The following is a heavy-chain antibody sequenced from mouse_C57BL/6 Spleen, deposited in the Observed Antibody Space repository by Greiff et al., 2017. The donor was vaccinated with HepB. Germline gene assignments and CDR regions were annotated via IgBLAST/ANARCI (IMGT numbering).Heavy chain of an antibody. D-gene: IGHD1-1*01. Sequence: VQLQQSGPELVKPGASVKISCKASGYAFSSSWMNWVKQRPGKGLEWIGRIYPGDGDTNYNGKFKGKATLTADKSSSTAYMQLSSLTSEDSAVYFCARELVLRSYWGQGTLVTVSA. V-gene: IGHV1-82*01. CDR1: GYAFSSSW. CDR2: IYPGDGDT. J-gene: IGHJ3*01. CDR3: ARELVLRSY.